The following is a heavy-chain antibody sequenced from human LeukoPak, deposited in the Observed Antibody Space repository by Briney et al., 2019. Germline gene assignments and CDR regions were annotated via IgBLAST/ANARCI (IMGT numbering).Heavy chain of an antibody. J-gene: IGHJ3*02. D-gene: IGHD6-19*01. V-gene: IGHV3-20*04. CDR3: ARPTSQSSGWYDAFDI. CDR1: GFTFDDYG. CDR2: INWNGGST. Sequence: GGSLRLSCAASGFTFDDYGMSWVRQAPGKGLEWVSGINWNGGSTGYADSVKGRFTISRDNAKNSLYLQMNSLRAEDTALYYCARPTSQSSGWYDAFDIWGQGTMVTVSS.